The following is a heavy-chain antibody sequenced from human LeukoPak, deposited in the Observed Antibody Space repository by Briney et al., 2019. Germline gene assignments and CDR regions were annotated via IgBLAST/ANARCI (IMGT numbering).Heavy chain of an antibody. CDR1: GFTFSSYA. V-gene: IGHV3-30*04. Sequence: GGSLRLSCAASGFTFSSYAMHWVRQAPGKGLEWVAVISYDGSNKYYADSVKGRFTISRDNSKNTLYLQMNSLRAEDTAVYYCAKDLDYGDYVGYFDYWGQGTLVTVSS. CDR3: AKDLDYGDYVGYFDY. CDR2: ISYDGSNK. D-gene: IGHD4-17*01. J-gene: IGHJ4*02.